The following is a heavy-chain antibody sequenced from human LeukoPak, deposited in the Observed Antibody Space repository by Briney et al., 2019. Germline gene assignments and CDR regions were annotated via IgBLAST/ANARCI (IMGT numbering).Heavy chain of an antibody. Sequence: PGGSLRLSCAVSGFTFSTFAMNWVRQAPGKGGEWVSSLSDSAVSSYYADSVKGRFTISRDTSKNTLYLQMNSLRAEDTATYYCAKAPDSSGSPSYFASWGQGTLVALP. CDR1: GFTFSTFA. CDR3: AKAPDSSGSPSYFAS. CDR2: LSDSAVSS. D-gene: IGHD3-22*01. V-gene: IGHV3-23*01. J-gene: IGHJ4*02.